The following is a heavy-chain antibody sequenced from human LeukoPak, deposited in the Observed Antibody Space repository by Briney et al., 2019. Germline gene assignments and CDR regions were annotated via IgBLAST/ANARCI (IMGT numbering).Heavy chain of an antibody. J-gene: IGHJ4*02. D-gene: IGHD3-22*01. CDR2: ISYDGSSK. Sequence: PGGSLRLSCAASGFTFSSYGMHWVRQAPGKGLEWVAVISYDGSSKYYADSVKGRFTISRDNSKNTLYLQMNSLRAEDTAVYYCAKDLLTYYYDSSGQQPGDYWGQGTLVTVSS. CDR3: AKDLLTYYYDSSGQQPGDY. CDR1: GFTFSSYG. V-gene: IGHV3-30*18.